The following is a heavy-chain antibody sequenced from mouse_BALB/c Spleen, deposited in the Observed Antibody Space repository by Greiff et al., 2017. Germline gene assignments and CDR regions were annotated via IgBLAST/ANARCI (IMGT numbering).Heavy chain of an antibody. V-gene: IGHV5-12-1*01. CDR2: ISSGGGST. D-gene: IGHD1-1*01. CDR3: ARTTVVRYWYFDV. CDR1: GFAFSSYD. Sequence: EVHLVESGGGLVKPGGSLKLSCAASGFAFSSYDMSWVRQTPEKRLEWVAYISSGGGSTYYPDTVKGRFTISRDNAKNTLYLQMSSLKSEDTAMYYCARTTVVRYWYFDVWGAGTTVTVSS. J-gene: IGHJ1*01.